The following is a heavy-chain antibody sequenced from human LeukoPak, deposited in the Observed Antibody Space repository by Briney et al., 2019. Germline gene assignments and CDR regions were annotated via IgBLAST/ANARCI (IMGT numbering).Heavy chain of an antibody. J-gene: IGHJ3*02. D-gene: IGHD3-16*02. Sequence: GGSLRLSCAASGFTFTSYSMNWVRQAPGKGLEWVSTISGGGGSTYYADSVKGRFTISRDNSKNTLYLQMNSLRAEDTAVYYCALNGREVPSGAFDIWGQGTMVTVSS. CDR2: ISGGGGST. CDR3: ALNGREVPSGAFDI. CDR1: GFTFTSYS. V-gene: IGHV3-23*01.